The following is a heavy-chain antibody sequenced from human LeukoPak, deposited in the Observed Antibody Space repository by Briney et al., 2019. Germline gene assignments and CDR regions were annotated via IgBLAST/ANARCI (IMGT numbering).Heavy chain of an antibody. V-gene: IGHV3-30*04. CDR1: GFTFSNYA. CDR3: ARAIRAPGTPENGFDI. J-gene: IGHJ3*02. Sequence: GGSLRLSCEPSGFTFSNYAMHWVRQAPGEVLEWVAVISRDGTEHYYADSVKGRLTISRDNSQSTLYLHMNSLSTEDTAIYYCARAIRAPGTPENGFDIWGQGTMVTVSS. CDR2: ISRDGTEH. D-gene: IGHD6-13*01.